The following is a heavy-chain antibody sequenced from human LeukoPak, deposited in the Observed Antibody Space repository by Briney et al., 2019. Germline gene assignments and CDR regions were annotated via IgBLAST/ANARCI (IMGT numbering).Heavy chain of an antibody. J-gene: IGHJ3*02. CDR3: ARGAYGSGTYHDFDI. CDR1: GFTFSSYG. V-gene: IGHV3-33*01. CDR2: IWYDGSNK. D-gene: IGHD3-10*01. Sequence: GRSLRLSCAASGFTFSSYGMHWVRQAPGKRLEWVAVIWYDGSNKYYVDSVKGRFTISRDNSKNTLYLQMNSLRAEDTAVYYCARGAYGSGTYHDFDIWGQGTMVTVSS.